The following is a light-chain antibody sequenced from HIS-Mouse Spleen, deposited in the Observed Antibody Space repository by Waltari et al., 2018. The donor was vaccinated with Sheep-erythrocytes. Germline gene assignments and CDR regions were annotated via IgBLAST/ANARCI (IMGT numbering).Light chain of an antibody. Sequence: QSALTQPAPVSGSPGQSITLSCTGPTSYVGGYNYVPWYQQHPGKAPKLMIYEVSNRPSGVSNRFSGSKSGNTASLTISGLQAEDEADYYCSSYTSSSTWVFGGGTKLTVL. CDR3: SSYTSSSTWV. V-gene: IGLV2-14*01. J-gene: IGLJ3*02. CDR1: TSYVGGYNY. CDR2: EVS.